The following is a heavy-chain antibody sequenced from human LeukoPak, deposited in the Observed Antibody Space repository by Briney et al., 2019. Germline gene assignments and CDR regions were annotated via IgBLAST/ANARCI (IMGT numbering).Heavy chain of an antibody. J-gene: IGHJ5*02. Sequence: PSETLSLTCAVSGYSIRSGYYWGWIRQSPGKGLEWIGSMYHSGSTSKNPSLKSRVAISVDTSKTQFSLKLSSVTAADTAVYYCERHRYYEYLGEFNWFDHWGQGTLVTVSS. D-gene: IGHD3-3*01. CDR2: MYHSGST. CDR3: ERHRYYEYLGEFNWFDH. CDR1: GYSIRSGYY. V-gene: IGHV4-38-2*01.